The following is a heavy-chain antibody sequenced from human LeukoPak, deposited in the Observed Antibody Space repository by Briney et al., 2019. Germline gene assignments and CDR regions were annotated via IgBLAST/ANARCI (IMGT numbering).Heavy chain of an antibody. CDR1: GFTFDDYA. V-gene: IGHV3-43*02. J-gene: IGHJ6*02. CDR2: ISGDGGST. CDR3: ASYGMDV. Sequence: GGSLRLSCAAFGFTFDDYAMHWVRQAPGKGLEWVSLISGDGGSTYYADSVKGRFTISRDNSKNSLYLQMNSLRTEDTALYYCASYGMDVWGQGTTVTVSS.